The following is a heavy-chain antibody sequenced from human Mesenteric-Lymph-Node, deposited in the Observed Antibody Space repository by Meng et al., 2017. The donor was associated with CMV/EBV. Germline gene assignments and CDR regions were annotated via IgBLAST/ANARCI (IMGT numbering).Heavy chain of an antibody. Sequence: SETLSLTCAVYGGSFSGYYWSWIRQPPGKGLEWIGEINHSGSTNYNPSLKSRVTISVDTSKNQFSLHLKSATPEDTAIYYCTRMEVRSSSRKPNIELLDPWGQGTLVTVSS. CDR3: TRMEVRSSSRKPNIELLDP. CDR1: GGSFSGYY. J-gene: IGHJ5*02. V-gene: IGHV4-34*01. CDR2: INHSGST. D-gene: IGHD6-13*01.